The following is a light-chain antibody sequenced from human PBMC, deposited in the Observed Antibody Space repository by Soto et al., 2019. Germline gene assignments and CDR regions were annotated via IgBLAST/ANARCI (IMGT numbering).Light chain of an antibody. V-gene: IGLV3-21*02. CDR2: DDS. Sequence: SYELTQPPSVSVAPGQTARISCGGNNIGSKSVHWYQQKPGQAPVLVVYDDSDRLSGIPERFSGSNSGNTATLTISRVEAGDEADYFCQVWDNSSDHVVFGGGTKLTVL. CDR1: NIGSKS. J-gene: IGLJ2*01. CDR3: QVWDNSSDHVV.